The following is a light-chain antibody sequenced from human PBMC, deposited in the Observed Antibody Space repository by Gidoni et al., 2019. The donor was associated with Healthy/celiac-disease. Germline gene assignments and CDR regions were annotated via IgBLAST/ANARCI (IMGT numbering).Light chain of an antibody. V-gene: IGLV2-14*01. CDR2: EVS. CDR1: SSDVGGYNY. Sequence: QSALTQPAPVPGSPGPSITISCTGTSSDVGGYNYVSWYQQHPGKAPKLMIYEVSNRPSGVSNRFSGSKSGNTASLTISGLQAEDEADYYCSSYTSSSTPYVFGTGTKVTVL. CDR3: SSYTSSSTPYV. J-gene: IGLJ1*01.